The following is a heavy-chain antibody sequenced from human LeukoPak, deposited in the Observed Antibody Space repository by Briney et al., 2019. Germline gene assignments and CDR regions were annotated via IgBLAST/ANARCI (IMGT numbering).Heavy chain of an antibody. CDR3: ARDWGHFDS. CDR1: GFTFSIYW. Sequence: GGSLRLSCAASGFTFSIYWMSWVRQAPGKGLEWVANINQDGSQKYYVDYVKGRFTISRDNAKNSLYLQMNSLRVEDTAVYYCARDWGHFDSWGQGTLVTVSS. J-gene: IGHJ4*02. D-gene: IGHD7-27*01. CDR2: INQDGSQK. V-gene: IGHV3-7*01.